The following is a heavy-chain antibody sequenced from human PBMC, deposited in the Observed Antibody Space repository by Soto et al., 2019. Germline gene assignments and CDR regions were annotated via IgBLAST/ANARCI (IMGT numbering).Heavy chain of an antibody. V-gene: IGHV1-18*01. D-gene: IGHD1-26*01. CDR3: ARTSLGY. CDR1: GYTFTTYG. Sequence: QVQLVQSGAEVKKPGASVKVSCKASGYTFTTYGISWVRQAPGQGLEWMGDISPYSGNTNYAQKFQDRVTMTADTSTTTAYMELRSLRSDDTAVYYCARTSLGYWGRGTLVTVSS. J-gene: IGHJ4*02. CDR2: ISPYSGNT.